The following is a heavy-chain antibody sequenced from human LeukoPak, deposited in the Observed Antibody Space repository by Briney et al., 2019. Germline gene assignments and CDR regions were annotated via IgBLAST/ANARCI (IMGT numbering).Heavy chain of an antibody. J-gene: IGHJ4*02. V-gene: IGHV3-33*01. D-gene: IGHD3-10*01. CDR3: ARVRYYYGSGSQYYFDY. CDR2: IWYDGSNK. Sequence: PGRSLRLSCAASGFTFSSYGMHWVRQAPGKGLEWVAVIWYDGSNKYYADSVKGRFTISRDNSTNTLYLQMNSLRAEDTAVYYCARVRYYYGSGSQYYFDYWGQGTLVTVSS. CDR1: GFTFSSYG.